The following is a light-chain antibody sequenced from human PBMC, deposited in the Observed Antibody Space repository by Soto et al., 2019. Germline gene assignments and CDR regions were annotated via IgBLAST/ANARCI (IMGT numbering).Light chain of an antibody. CDR2: DVS. CDR3: SSYASSVTVL. J-gene: IGLJ2*01. Sequence: QSVLTQPASVSGSPGQSITISCAGTSSDIGTYNHVSWYQQHPGKAPKLLIYDVSNRPSGIYNRFSGSKSGNTASLTISGLQAEDEADYYCSSYASSVTVLFGGGTKLTVL. V-gene: IGLV2-14*01. CDR1: SSDIGTYNH.